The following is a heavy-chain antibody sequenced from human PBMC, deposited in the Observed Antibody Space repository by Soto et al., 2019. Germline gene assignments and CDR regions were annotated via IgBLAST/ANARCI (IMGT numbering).Heavy chain of an antibody. D-gene: IGHD4-17*01. CDR1: GASISSYY. CDR2: IYYSGST. V-gene: IGHV4-59*01. Sequence: QVQLQESGPGLVKPSETLSLTCTVSGASISSYYWSWIRQPPGKGLEWIGCIYYSGSTNYNPSLKSRVTISVDTSKTQFSLKLSSVTAADTAVYYCARRYGYAFDIWGQGTMVTVSS. J-gene: IGHJ3*02. CDR3: ARRYGYAFDI.